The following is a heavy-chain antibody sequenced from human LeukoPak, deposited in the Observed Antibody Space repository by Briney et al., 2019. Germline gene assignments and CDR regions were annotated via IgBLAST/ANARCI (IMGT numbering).Heavy chain of an antibody. CDR2: IYYSGST. D-gene: IGHD1-7*01. CDR3: ARLYGNYQNYFDY. J-gene: IGHJ4*02. CDR1: GGSISSSSYY. V-gene: IGHV4-39*07. Sequence: PSETLSLTCTVSGGSISSSSYYWGWIRQPPGKGLEWIGSIYYSGSTYYNPSLKSRVTISVDTSKNQFSLKLRSVTAADTAVYYCARLYGNYQNYFDYWGQGTLATVSS.